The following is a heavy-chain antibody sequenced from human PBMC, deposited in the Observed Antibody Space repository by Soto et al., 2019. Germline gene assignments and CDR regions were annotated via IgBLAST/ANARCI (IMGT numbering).Heavy chain of an antibody. V-gene: IGHV3-23*01. CDR2: ISGSGGST. CDR3: AKDEAIAAATWSFVGWFDP. CDR1: GFTFSSYA. Sequence: GGSLRLSCAASGFTFSSYAMSWVRQAPGKGLEWVSAISGSGGSTYYADSVKGRFTISRDNSKNTLYLKMNSLRAEDTAVYYCAKDEAIAAATWSFVGWFDPWGQGTLVTVSS. J-gene: IGHJ5*02. D-gene: IGHD6-25*01.